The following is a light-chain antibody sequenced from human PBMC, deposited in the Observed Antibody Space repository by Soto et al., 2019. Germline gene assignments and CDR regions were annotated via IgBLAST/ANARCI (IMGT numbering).Light chain of an antibody. CDR3: MQGVQTPFT. CDR2: LGS. Sequence: DIVMTQSPLSLPVTPGEPASISCRSSQSLLFGNGYDYLDWYLQKPGQSPQLLIYLGSHRASEVPDRFSGSGSGTDFTLKISRVEAEDVGVYYCMQGVQTPFTFGPGTKVDIK. V-gene: IGKV2-28*01. CDR1: QSLLFGNGYDY. J-gene: IGKJ3*01.